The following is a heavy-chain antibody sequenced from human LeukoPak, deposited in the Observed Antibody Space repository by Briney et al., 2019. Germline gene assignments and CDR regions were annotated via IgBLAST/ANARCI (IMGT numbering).Heavy chain of an antibody. D-gene: IGHD3-10*01. J-gene: IGHJ4*02. V-gene: IGHV3-21*01. CDR1: GFTFSTYS. Sequence: GGSLRLSCAASGFTFSTYSMNWVRQAPGKGLEWVSSISSSGSYIYYADSVKGRFTISRDNAKNSLYLQMNSLRAEDTAVYYCAVYYYGSGSYADWGRGTLVTVSS. CDR3: AVYYYGSGSYAD. CDR2: ISSSGSYI.